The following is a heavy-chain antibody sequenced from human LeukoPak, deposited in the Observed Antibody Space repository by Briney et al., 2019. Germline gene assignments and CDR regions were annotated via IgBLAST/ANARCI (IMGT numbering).Heavy chain of an antibody. J-gene: IGHJ6*03. D-gene: IGHD3-22*01. CDR3: ARNYDSSGYYYYYYYMDV. V-gene: IGHV1-2*02. CDR1: GYTFTGYY. Sequence: GASVKVSCKASGYTFTGYYMHWVRQAPGQGLEWMGWINPNSGGTNYAQKFQGRVTMTRDTSISTAYMELSRLRSGDTAVYYCARNYDSSGYYYYYYYMDVWGKGTTVTVSS. CDR2: INPNSGGT.